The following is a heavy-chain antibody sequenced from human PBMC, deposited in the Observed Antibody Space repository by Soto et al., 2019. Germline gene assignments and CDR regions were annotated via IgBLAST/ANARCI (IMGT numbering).Heavy chain of an antibody. J-gene: IGHJ6*02. Sequence: QVQLVQSGGEVKKPGASVKVSCKTSGYSFTTYGISWVRQAPGQGLEWMGWISGYNGNTHYAQKFQGRVPMTTDTSTTTAYMELRSLRSDGTAVYYCARKGPAPYYYYGMDVWGQGPTVTVSS. CDR3: ARKGPAPYYYYGMDV. CDR1: GYSFTTYG. V-gene: IGHV1-18*01. CDR2: ISGYNGNT.